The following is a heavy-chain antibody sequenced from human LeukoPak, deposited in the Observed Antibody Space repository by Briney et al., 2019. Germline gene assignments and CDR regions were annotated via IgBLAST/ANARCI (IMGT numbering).Heavy chain of an antibody. D-gene: IGHD5-12*01. CDR1: GFTFTTYW. J-gene: IGHJ4*02. Sequence: GGSLRLSCAASGFTFTTYWMSWVRRPPGKGLEWVANIKQDGTEKYYVDSVKGRFTISRDNAKNSVYLQMNSLRGEDTALYYCARDRATAHWGQGTLVIVSS. CDR2: IKQDGTEK. V-gene: IGHV3-7*01. CDR3: ARDRATAH.